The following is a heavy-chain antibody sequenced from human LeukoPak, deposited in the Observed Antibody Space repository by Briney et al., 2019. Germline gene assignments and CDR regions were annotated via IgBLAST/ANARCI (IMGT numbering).Heavy chain of an antibody. CDR3: AELGITMIGGV. J-gene: IGHJ6*04. CDR1: GFTFSTYS. D-gene: IGHD3-10*02. CDR2: ISSSGSTI. V-gene: IGHV3-48*04. Sequence: GGSLRLSCEVSGFTFSTYSMNWVRQAPGKGLEWVSYISSSGSTIYYADSVKGRFTISRDNAKNSLYLQMNSLRAEDTAVYYCAELGITMIGGVWGKGTTVTISS.